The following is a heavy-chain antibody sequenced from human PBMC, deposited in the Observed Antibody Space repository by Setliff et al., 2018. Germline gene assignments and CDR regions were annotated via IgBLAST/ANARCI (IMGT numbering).Heavy chain of an antibody. CDR2: ISAYNGNT. Sequence: ASVKVSCKASGYTFTSYGISGVRQAPGQGLEWMGWISAYNGNTNYAQKLQGRVTMTTDTSTSTAYMELRSLRSDDTAVYYCARPLPTGYYDSSGYFDYWGQGTLVTVSS. D-gene: IGHD3-22*01. J-gene: IGHJ4*02. V-gene: IGHV1-18*01. CDR1: GYTFTSYG. CDR3: ARPLPTGYYDSSGYFDY.